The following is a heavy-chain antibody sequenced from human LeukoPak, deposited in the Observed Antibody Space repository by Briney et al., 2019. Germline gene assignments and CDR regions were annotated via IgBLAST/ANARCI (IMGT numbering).Heavy chain of an antibody. V-gene: IGHV4-39*01. CDR3: ASPATYYDFWSGYHPFDY. D-gene: IGHD3-3*01. CDR2: ISYSGNT. Sequence: SETLSLTCTVSGGSISNTKYYWGWIRQPPGKGLEWIGSISYSGNTFYNPSLKSRVTVSVDTSKKQFSVKLSSVPAADTAVYYCASPATYYDFWSGYHPFDYWGQGTLVTVSS. CDR1: GGSISNTKYY. J-gene: IGHJ4*02.